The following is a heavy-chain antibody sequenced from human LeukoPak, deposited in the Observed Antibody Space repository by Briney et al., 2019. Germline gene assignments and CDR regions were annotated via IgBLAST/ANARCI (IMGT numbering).Heavy chain of an antibody. CDR3: ARDYYGSGSYPPYYYYYMDV. V-gene: IGHV4-34*01. J-gene: IGHJ6*03. CDR1: GGSFSGYY. Sequence: SETLSLTCAVYGGSFSGYYWSWIRQPPGKGLEWIGEINHSGSTNYNPSHKSRVTISVDTSKNQFSLKLSSVTAADTAVYYCARDYYGSGSYPPYYYYYMDVWSKGTTVTVSS. D-gene: IGHD3-10*01. CDR2: INHSGST.